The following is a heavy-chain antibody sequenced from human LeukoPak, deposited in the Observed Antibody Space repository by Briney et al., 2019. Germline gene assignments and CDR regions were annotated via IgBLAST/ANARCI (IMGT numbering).Heavy chain of an antibody. J-gene: IGHJ6*03. D-gene: IGHD3-3*01. V-gene: IGHV3-33*01. Sequence: GGSLRLSCAASGFTFSSYGMHWVRQAPGKGLEWVAVIWYDGSNKYYADSVKGRFTISRDNAKNSLYLQMNSLRAEDTAVYYCARVRSDSHYDFWSGYYYMDVWGKGTTVTVSS. CDR3: ARVRSDSHYDFWSGYYYMDV. CDR2: IWYDGSNK. CDR1: GFTFSSYG.